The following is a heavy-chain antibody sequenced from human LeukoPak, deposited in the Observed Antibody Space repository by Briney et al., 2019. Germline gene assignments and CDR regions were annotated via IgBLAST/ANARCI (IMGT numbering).Heavy chain of an antibody. J-gene: IGHJ4*02. CDR2: INHSGST. CDR1: GFTFSTYY. V-gene: IGHV4-34*01. CDR3: ASLYDSSGLDDY. D-gene: IGHD3-22*01. Sequence: PGGSLRLSCAASGFTFSTYYWSWIRQPPGKGLEWIGEINHSGSTNYNPSLKSRVTISVDTSKNQFSLKLSSVTAADTAVYYCASLYDSSGLDDYWGQGTLVTVSS.